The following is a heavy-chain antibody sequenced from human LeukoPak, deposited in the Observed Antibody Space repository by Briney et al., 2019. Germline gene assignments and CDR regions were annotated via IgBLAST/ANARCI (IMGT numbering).Heavy chain of an antibody. Sequence: GRSLTLSCAASGFTFSSYAMHWVRQSPGKGLEWVADISYDGSDKSYADSVKGRFTISRDNSKNTLYLQMNSLRAEDTAVYYCARDLVSGPLDYGMDVWGQGPTVTVSS. V-gene: IGHV3-30*04. D-gene: IGHD6-6*01. CDR2: ISYDGSDK. CDR1: GFTFSSYA. CDR3: ARDLVSGPLDYGMDV. J-gene: IGHJ6*02.